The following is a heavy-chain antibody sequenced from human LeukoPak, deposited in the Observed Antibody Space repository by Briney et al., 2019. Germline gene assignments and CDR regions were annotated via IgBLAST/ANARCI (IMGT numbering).Heavy chain of an antibody. Sequence: PSETLSLTCAVYGGSFSGYYWSWIRQPPGKGLEWIGEINHSGSTNYNPSLKSRVTISVDTSKNQFSLKLSSVTAADTAVYYCARGRRFDYWGQGTLVTVFS. CDR3: ARGRRFDY. J-gene: IGHJ4*02. V-gene: IGHV4-34*01. CDR2: INHSGST. CDR1: GGSFSGYY.